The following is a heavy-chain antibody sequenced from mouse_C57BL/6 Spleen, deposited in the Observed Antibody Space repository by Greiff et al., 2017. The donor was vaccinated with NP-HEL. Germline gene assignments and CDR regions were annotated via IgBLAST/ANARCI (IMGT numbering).Heavy chain of an antibody. CDR1: GYTFTSYW. Sequence: QVQLQQPGAELVRPGSSVKLSCKASGYTFTSYWMHWVKQRPIQGLEWIGNIDPSDSETHYNQKFKDKATLTVDKSSSTAYMQLSSLTSEDSAVYYCARADGSSYYAMDYGGQGTSVTVSS. CDR3: ARADGSSYYAMDY. J-gene: IGHJ4*01. CDR2: IDPSDSET. D-gene: IGHD1-1*01. V-gene: IGHV1-52*01.